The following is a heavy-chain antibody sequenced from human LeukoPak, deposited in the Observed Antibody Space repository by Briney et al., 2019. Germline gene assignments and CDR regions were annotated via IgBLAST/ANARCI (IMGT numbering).Heavy chain of an antibody. Sequence: GGSLRLSCAASGFTFSSYWMSWVRQAPGMGLELVANIKEDGSERYYVDSVKGRFTISRDNARNSLYLQLNSLRAGDTAVYYCARASGGYFDYWGQGTLATVSS. V-gene: IGHV3-7*01. D-gene: IGHD6-25*01. J-gene: IGHJ4*02. CDR3: ARASGGYFDY. CDR1: GFTFSSYW. CDR2: IKEDGSER.